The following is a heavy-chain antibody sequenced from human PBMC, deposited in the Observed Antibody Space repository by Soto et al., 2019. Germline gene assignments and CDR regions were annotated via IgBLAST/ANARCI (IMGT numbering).Heavy chain of an antibody. Sequence: QMQLQESGPGLVKPSETLSLTCAVSSASIITEQRWTWVRQPPGKGLEWIGEIHHSGSTNNNPSLRSXXTXSXXKSKHQFSLNLNAVTAADTALYYCARSFGWYAIDHWGQGTLVIVSS. CDR1: SASIITEQR. V-gene: IGHV4-4*02. CDR3: ARSFGWYAIDH. J-gene: IGHJ4*02. CDR2: IHHSGST. D-gene: IGHD6-19*01.